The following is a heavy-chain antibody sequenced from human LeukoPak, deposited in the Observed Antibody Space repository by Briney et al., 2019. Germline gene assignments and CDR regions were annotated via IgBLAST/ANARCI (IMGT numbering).Heavy chain of an antibody. CDR1: GGSISSYY. CDR2: IYTSGIT. CDR3: ARSLRGIVRGGNLFDS. J-gene: IGHJ5*01. Sequence: PSETLSLTCTVSGGSISSYYWSWIRQPAGKGLEWIGRIYTSGITNYNPSLKSRVTISVDTSKNQFSLKLNSVTAADTAVYYCARSLRGIVRGGNLFDSWGQGTLVTVSS. V-gene: IGHV4-4*07. D-gene: IGHD3-10*01.